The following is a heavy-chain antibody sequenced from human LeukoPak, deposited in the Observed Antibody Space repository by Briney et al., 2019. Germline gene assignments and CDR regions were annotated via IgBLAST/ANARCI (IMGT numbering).Heavy chain of an antibody. J-gene: IGHJ3*02. Sequence: GESLKISCNASGYSFTSYWICWVRQIPGKGLEGMGIIYPGDSDTRYSPSFQGQVTISADKSIITAYLQWSSLKASDTAMYYCARRGYYASDAFDIWGQGTMVTVSS. CDR3: ARRGYYASDAFDI. CDR2: IYPGDSDT. D-gene: IGHD3-10*01. CDR1: GYSFTSYW. V-gene: IGHV5-51*01.